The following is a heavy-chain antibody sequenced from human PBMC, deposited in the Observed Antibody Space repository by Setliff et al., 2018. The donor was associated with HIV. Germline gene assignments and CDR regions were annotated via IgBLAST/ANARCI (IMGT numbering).Heavy chain of an antibody. D-gene: IGHD3-10*01. CDR3: ARVMVRGVEYYVDV. CDR2: IYSDGNT. CDR1: GFTVSSYY. V-gene: IGHV3-66*02. J-gene: IGHJ6*04. Sequence: GGSLRLSCAASGFTVSSYYMSWVRQAPGKGLEWVSTIYSDGNTYHADSVKGRFTLSRDNSENALFLQMNSLRPEDTAMYYCARVMVRGVEYYVDVWGKGTTVTVSS.